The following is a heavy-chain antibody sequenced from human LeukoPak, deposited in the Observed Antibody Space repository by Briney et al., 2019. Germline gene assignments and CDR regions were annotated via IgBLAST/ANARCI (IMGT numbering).Heavy chain of an antibody. V-gene: IGHV3-21*01. J-gene: IGHJ4*02. CDR3: ARDLVGRYCSSTSCTTIDYFDY. CDR2: VSRSSSDT. Sequence: GGSLRLSCAASGFTFSGFGMNWVRQAPGKGLEWVSSVSRSSSDTYYADSVKGRFTISRDNAKNSLYLQMNSLRAEDTAVYYCARDLVGRYCSSTSCTTIDYFDYWGQGTLVTVSS. CDR1: GFTFSGFG. D-gene: IGHD2-2*01.